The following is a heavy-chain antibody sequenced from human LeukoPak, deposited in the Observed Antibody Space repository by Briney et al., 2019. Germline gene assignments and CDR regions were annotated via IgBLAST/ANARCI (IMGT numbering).Heavy chain of an antibody. J-gene: IGHJ4*02. D-gene: IGHD3-10*01. V-gene: IGHV1-3*01. CDR3: ARHPPGDTPYYFDY. CDR2: INAGNGNT. CDR1: GYTFTSYA. Sequence: ASVKVSCKASGYTFTSYAMHWVRQAPGQRLEWMGWINAGNGNTKYSQKFQGRVTITRDTSASTAYMELSSLRSEDTAVYYCARHPPGDTPYYFDYWGQGTLVTVSS.